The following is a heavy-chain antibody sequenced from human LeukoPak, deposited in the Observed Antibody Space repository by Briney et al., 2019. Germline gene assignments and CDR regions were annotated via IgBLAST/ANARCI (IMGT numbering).Heavy chain of an antibody. Sequence: GGSLRLSCAASGFTFSTYWMHWVRQAPGKGLLWVSRINSDGSSATYPDSVKGRFNIARDNAKNTLYLQMNSLRAEDTAVYYCASHRVVRGVFDPWGQGTLVTVSS. CDR2: INSDGSSA. J-gene: IGHJ5*02. V-gene: IGHV3-74*01. CDR3: ASHRVVRGVFDP. CDR1: GFTFSTYW. D-gene: IGHD3-10*01.